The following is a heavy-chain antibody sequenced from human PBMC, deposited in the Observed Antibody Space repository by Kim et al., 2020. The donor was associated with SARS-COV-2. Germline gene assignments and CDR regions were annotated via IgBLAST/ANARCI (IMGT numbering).Heavy chain of an antibody. V-gene: IGHV3-7*01. Sequence: GGSLRLSCAASGFTFSNYWMTWVRQAPGKGLEWVANIKGSGSAIKYVDSVKGRFTISRDNAKNSLYLQMNSLRAEDTAVYYCARHTGDYKDAMDVWGQGTTVTVSS. CDR2: IKGSGSAI. D-gene: IGHD4-17*01. J-gene: IGHJ6*02. CDR3: ARHTGDYKDAMDV. CDR1: GFTFSNYW.